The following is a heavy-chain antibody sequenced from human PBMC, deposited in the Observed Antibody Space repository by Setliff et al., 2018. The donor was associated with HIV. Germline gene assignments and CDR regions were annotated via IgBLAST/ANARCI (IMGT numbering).Heavy chain of an antibody. Sequence: GGSLRLSCAASRFDFNNYWMCWVRQAPGKGLEWVANIGQDGSEKNYVDSVKGRFTISRDNSKNTLYLQMNSLRAEDTAIYYWAKRRVCNTSCYIVDYMDVWGKGTTVTVSS. CDR3: AKRRVCNTSCYIVDYMDV. CDR2: IGQDGSEK. CDR1: RFDFNNYW. D-gene: IGHD2-21*01. V-gene: IGHV3-7*03. J-gene: IGHJ6*03.